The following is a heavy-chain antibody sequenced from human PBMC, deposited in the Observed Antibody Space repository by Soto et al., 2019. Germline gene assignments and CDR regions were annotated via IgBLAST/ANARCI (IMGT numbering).Heavy chain of an antibody. J-gene: IGHJ4*01. CDR2: IKQDGSEK. D-gene: IGHD3-10*01. Sequence: PGGSLRLSCAASGFTFSTYWMSWVRQAPGKGLEWVANIKQDGSEKYYVDSVKGRFTISRDNAKNSLYLQMNSLRAEDTAVYYCARHHFGSSSDYWGHGTLVTVSS. CDR3: ARHHFGSSSDY. V-gene: IGHV3-7*01. CDR1: GFTFSTYW.